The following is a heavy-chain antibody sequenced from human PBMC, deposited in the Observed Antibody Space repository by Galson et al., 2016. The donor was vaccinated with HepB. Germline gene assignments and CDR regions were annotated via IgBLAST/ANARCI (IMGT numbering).Heavy chain of an antibody. CDR3: ARDMAPGNNWDSFDY. V-gene: IGHV3-21*01. D-gene: IGHD5-24*01. J-gene: IGHJ4*02. CDR2: ISSTSISI. Sequence: SLRLSCAASGFTFSNYAMNWVRQAPGKGLEWVSSISSTSISIYYADSVKGRFTISRDNAKNSLYLEMNTLRAEDTAVYYCARDMAPGNNWDSFDYCGQGTLVAVSS. CDR1: GFTFSNYA.